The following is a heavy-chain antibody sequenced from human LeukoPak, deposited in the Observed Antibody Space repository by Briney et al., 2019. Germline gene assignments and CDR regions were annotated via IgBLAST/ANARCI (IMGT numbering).Heavy chain of an antibody. CDR1: SGSISSYY. CDR2: IYYSGRT. V-gene: IGHV4-59*01. J-gene: IGHJ4*02. CDR3: ARGQKYRNGYTVTELGSGYFDY. Sequence: SETLSLTCSVSSGSISSYYWSWIRQPPGKGLEWIGYIYYSGRTSYNPSLKSRVTISVDTSKNHFSPTLSSVTAADTAVYYCARGQKYRNGYTVTELGSGYFDYWGQETLVTVSS. D-gene: IGHD5-18*01.